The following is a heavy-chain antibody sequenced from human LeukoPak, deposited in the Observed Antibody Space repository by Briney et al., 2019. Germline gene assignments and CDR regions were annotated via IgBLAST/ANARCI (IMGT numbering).Heavy chain of an antibody. CDR3: ARTMTNYYDSSGYYYFDY. CDR1: GGSLSSSNW. J-gene: IGHJ4*02. D-gene: IGHD3-22*01. V-gene: IGHV4-4*02. CDR2: IYHSGST. Sequence: PSETLSLTCAVSGGSLSSSNWWNWVRQPPGRGLEWIGEIYHSGSTNYNPSLKSRITMSVDKSKNQFSLKLTSVTAADTAVYYCARTMTNYYDSSGYYYFDYWGQGTLVTVSS.